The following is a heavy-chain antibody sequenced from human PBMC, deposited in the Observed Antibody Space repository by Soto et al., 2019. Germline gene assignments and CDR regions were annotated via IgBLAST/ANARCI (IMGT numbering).Heavy chain of an antibody. D-gene: IGHD3-3*01. CDR3: ARAISDDFWSGYSTNYFDY. J-gene: IGHJ4*02. CDR1: GYTFTGYY. V-gene: IGHV1-2*04. CDR2: INPNSGGT. Sequence: ASVKDSCKASGYTFTGYYMHWVRQAPGQGLEWMGWINPNSGGTNYAQKFQGWVTMTRDTSISTAYMELSRLRSDDTAVYYCARAISDDFWSGYSTNYFDYWGQGTLVTVSS.